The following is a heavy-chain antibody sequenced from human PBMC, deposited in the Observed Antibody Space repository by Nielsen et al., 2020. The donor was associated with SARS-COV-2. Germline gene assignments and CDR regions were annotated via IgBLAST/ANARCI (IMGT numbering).Heavy chain of an antibody. V-gene: IGHV3-23*01. CDR1: GFSFNTHA. Sequence: GGSLRLSCAASGFSFNTHAMDWVRQAPGKGLEWGSGSSGRGHKSFYADSVKGRFTISRDNSKNTVYLQMHSLRAEDTALYYCAKENFESTDYGEDAFDIWGQGTLVTVSS. CDR3: AKENFESTDYGEDAFDI. D-gene: IGHD4/OR15-4a*01. J-gene: IGHJ3*02. CDR2: SSGRGHKS.